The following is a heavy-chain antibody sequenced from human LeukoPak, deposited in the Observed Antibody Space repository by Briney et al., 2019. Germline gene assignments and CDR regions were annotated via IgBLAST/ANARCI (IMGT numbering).Heavy chain of an antibody. Sequence: PGGSLRLSCAASGFTFSSYAMSWVRQAPGKGLEWVSAISGSGGSTYYADSVKGRFTISRDNSKNTLYLQMNSLRAEDTAVYYCAKDSGGWFVYQKHLVAVDIWGQGTMVTVSS. CDR2: ISGSGGST. J-gene: IGHJ3*02. V-gene: IGHV3-23*01. CDR1: GFTFSSYA. D-gene: IGHD6-19*01. CDR3: AKDSGGWFVYQKHLVAVDI.